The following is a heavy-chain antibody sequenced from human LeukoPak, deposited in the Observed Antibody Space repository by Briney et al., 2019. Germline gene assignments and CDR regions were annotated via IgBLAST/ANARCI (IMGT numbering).Heavy chain of an antibody. J-gene: IGHJ4*02. V-gene: IGHV3-66*01. CDR3: ARGSGYSSSWYDY. CDR2: IYSGDNT. Sequence: PGGSLRLSCAASGFSVGYNYMSWVRQAPGKGLEWVSVIYSGDNTYYADSVKGRFTISRDSSTNTLYLQMNNLRAEDTAVYYCARGSGYSSSWYDYWGQGTLVTVSS. CDR1: GFSVGYNY. D-gene: IGHD6-13*01.